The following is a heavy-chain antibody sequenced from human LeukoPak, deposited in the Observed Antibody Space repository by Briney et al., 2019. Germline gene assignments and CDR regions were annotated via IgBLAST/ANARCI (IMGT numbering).Heavy chain of an antibody. D-gene: IGHD2-2*01. CDR3: ARDQLPKNWFDP. V-gene: IGHV1-18*01. J-gene: IGHJ5*02. CDR1: GYTFNSYA. Sequence: ASVKVSCKASGYTFNSYAISWVRQAPGQGLEWMGWISAYNGNTNYAQKLQGRVTMTTDTSTSTAYMELRSLRSDDTAVYYCARDQLPKNWFDPWGQGTLVTVSS. CDR2: ISAYNGNT.